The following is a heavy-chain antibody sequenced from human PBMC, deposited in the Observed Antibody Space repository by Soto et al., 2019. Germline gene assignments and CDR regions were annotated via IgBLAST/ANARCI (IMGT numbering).Heavy chain of an antibody. J-gene: IGHJ4*02. V-gene: IGHV4-31*03. CDR2: MDPTGGD. D-gene: IGHD6-19*01. CDR1: GYSVGSGDFY. CDR3: ATGEVAGPQATAADLEY. Sequence: QVQLQESGPGLVKPSQTLAVTCSVSGYSVGSGDFYWSWIRLHPGKGLEWVGFMDPTGGDHYNPSLKSRPNIFIDASKNEFSLRLNSVTAADTAVYYCATGEVAGPQATAADLEYWGRGLLVTVSS.